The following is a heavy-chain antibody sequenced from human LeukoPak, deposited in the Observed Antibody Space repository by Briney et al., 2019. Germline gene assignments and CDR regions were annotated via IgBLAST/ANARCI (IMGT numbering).Heavy chain of an antibody. V-gene: IGHV3-30*03. CDR2: ISYDGSNK. Sequence: HPGGSLRLSCAASGFTFSSYGMHWVRQAPGKGLEWVAVISYDGSNKYYADSVKGRFTISRDNSKNTLYLQMNSLRAEDTAVYYCARAPSPLQWNGMDVWGQGTTVTVSS. J-gene: IGHJ6*02. CDR1: GFTFSSYG. CDR3: ARAPSPLQWNGMDV. D-gene: IGHD4-11*01.